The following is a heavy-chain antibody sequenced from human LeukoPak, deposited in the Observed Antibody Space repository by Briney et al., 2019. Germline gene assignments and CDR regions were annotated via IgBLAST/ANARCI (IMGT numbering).Heavy chain of an antibody. CDR1: GFTFSSYG. J-gene: IGHJ4*02. CDR3: ARDMIGTIFGVVISPLDY. D-gene: IGHD3-3*01. Sequence: PGGSLRLSCAASGFTFSSYGMHWVRQAPGKGLEWVAVIWYDGSNKYYADSVKGRFTISRDNSKNTLYLQMNSLRAEDTAVYYCARDMIGTIFGVVISPLDYWGQGTLVTVSS. V-gene: IGHV3-33*01. CDR2: IWYDGSNK.